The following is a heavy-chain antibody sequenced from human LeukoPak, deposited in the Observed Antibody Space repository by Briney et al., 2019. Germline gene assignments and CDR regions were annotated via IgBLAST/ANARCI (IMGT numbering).Heavy chain of an antibody. Sequence: GSLRLSCAASGFTFSSYAMSWVRQAPGKGLEWVSYISSSGGIIYYADSVKGRFTISRDNAKNSLYLQMNSLRAEDTAVYYCAREGVAAAGFEYNWFDPWGQGTLVTVSS. CDR2: ISSSGGII. J-gene: IGHJ5*02. CDR3: AREGVAAAGFEYNWFDP. CDR1: GFTFSSYA. D-gene: IGHD6-13*01. V-gene: IGHV3-48*04.